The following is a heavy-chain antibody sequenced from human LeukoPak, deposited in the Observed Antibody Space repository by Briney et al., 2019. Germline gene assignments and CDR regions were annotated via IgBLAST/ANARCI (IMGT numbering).Heavy chain of an antibody. CDR1: GFTFRASS. D-gene: IGHD2/OR15-2a*01. J-gene: IGHJ6*03. CDR2: LANDDSIT. CDR3: AKIKGPTLSTCYMDV. V-gene: IGHV3-48*04. Sequence: GGSVRLSCAASGFTFRASSVNWVRQAPGKGLEWLAYLANDDSITYYAASVGGRFTLSKDNAKNSVYLQMNSLRADDTAVYYCAKIKGPTLSTCYMDVWGSGTTVTVSS.